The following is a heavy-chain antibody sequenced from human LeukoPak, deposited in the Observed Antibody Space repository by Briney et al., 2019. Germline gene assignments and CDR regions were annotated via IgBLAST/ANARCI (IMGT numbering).Heavy chain of an antibody. J-gene: IGHJ4*02. V-gene: IGHV4-39*01. CDR1: GDITHY. Sequence: PSETLSLTCTVSGDITHYWGWIRQPPGKGLECIGSIYFSGSAYYNPSLKSRVTISVDTSKNQFSLKLSSVTAADTAVYYCARQAAGYEEYFDYWGQGTLVTVSS. D-gene: IGHD6-25*01. CDR3: ARQAAGYEEYFDY. CDR2: IYFSGSA.